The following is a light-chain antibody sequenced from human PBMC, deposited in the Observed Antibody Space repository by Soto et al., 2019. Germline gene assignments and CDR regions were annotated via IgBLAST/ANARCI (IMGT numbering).Light chain of an antibody. CDR3: QQYNSYSLT. Sequence: DIQMTQSPSTLSASVGDRVTITCRASQSISSWLAWYQQKPGKAPKLLIYDASSLESGVPSRFSGSGSGTELTLTISSLQPDDCATYYCQQYNSYSLTVGQGTKVEIK. CDR1: QSISSW. J-gene: IGKJ1*01. V-gene: IGKV1-5*01. CDR2: DAS.